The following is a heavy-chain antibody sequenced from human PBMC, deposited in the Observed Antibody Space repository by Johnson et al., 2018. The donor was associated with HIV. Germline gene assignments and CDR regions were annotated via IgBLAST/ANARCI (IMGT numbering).Heavy chain of an antibody. D-gene: IGHD6-13*01. J-gene: IGHJ3*01. CDR2: ISYDGSSQ. CDR3: AKDPNSSSWLRDAFDV. Sequence: QVQLVESGGGVVQPGGSLRLSCAASGFTFSSYGMDWVRQAPGQGLEWVAAISYDGSSQYYADSVKGRFTISRDNAKNSLYLQLSSLRVEDTAVYYCAKDPNSSSWLRDAFDVWGHGTMVTVSS. CDR1: GFTFSSYG. V-gene: IGHV3-30*18.